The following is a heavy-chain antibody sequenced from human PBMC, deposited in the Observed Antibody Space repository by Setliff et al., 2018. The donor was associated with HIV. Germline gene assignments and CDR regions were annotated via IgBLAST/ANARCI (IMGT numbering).Heavy chain of an antibody. CDR2: VYHSGST. V-gene: IGHV4-39*07. CDR3: ARGVAAAGL. Sequence: PSETLSLTCTVSGGSISSSSYCWGWIRQPPGKGLEWLATVYHSGSTYYNPSLKSRVTISIDTSKNQFSLRLSSVTAADTAVYFCARGVAAAGLWGQGTLVTVSS. D-gene: IGHD6-13*01. J-gene: IGHJ4*02. CDR1: GGSISSSSYC.